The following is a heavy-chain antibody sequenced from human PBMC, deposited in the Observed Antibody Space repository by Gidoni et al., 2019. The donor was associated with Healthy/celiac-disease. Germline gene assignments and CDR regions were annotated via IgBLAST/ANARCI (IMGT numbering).Heavy chain of an antibody. V-gene: IGHV3-49*03. CDR3: TRDHHPVGATPFDY. Sequence: EVQLVESGGGLVQPGRSLRLYCTASGFTFGDYAMSWFRQAPGKGLEWVCLFRSKAYGGTTEYAASVKGRFTISRDDSKSIAYLQMNSLKTEDTAVYYCTRDHHPVGATPFDYWGQGTLVTVSS. CDR1: GFTFGDYA. CDR2: FRSKAYGGTT. J-gene: IGHJ4*02. D-gene: IGHD1-26*01.